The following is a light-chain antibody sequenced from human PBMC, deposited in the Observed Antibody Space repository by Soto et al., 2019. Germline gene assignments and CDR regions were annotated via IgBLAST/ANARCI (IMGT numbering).Light chain of an antibody. CDR2: GAS. CDR3: QQYGSSPWT. CDR1: QSVSSSY. J-gene: IGKJ1*01. V-gene: IGKV3-20*01. Sequence: EIVLTQSPGTLSFSPGERATLSCSASQSVSSSYLAWYQQKPGQAPRLLIYGASSRATGIPDRFSGSGSGTGFTLTISRLEPEDYAVYYCQQYGSSPWTFGQGTKVDIK.